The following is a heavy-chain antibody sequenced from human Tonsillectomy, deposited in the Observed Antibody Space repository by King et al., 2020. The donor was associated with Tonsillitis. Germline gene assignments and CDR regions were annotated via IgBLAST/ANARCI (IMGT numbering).Heavy chain of an antibody. CDR3: AREKGRGDFDY. D-gene: IGHD3-10*01. Sequence: LQLQESGPGLVKPSETLSLTCTVSGGSISCYYWTWIRQPPGKGLEWIGYIYYSGSTNYNPSLQSRVAISVDTSKNQFSLKLSSVTAADTAVYYCAREKGRGDFDYWGQGTLVTVSS. CDR1: GGSISCYY. CDR2: IYYSGST. V-gene: IGHV4-59*01. J-gene: IGHJ4*02.